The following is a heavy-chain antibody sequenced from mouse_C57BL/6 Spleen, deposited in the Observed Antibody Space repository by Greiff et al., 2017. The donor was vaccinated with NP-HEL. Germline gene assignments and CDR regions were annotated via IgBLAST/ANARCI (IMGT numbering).Heavy chain of an antibody. J-gene: IGHJ3*01. V-gene: IGHV1-26*01. D-gene: IGHD1-1*01. Sequence: EVQLQQSGPELVKPGASVKISCKASGYTFTDYYMNWVKQSHGKSLEWIGDINPNNGGTSYNQKFKGKATLTVDKSSSTAYMELRSLTSEDSAVYYCARRGRGLRYWGQGTLVTVSA. CDR2: INPNNGGT. CDR1: GYTFTDYY. CDR3: ARRGRGLRY.